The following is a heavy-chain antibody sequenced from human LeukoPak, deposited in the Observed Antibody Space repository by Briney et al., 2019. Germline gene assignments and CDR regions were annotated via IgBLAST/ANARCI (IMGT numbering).Heavy chain of an antibody. CDR3: ARVNTHGGSGYYYSHFDI. CDR1: GFTFSSYA. J-gene: IGHJ3*02. CDR2: ISYDGSNK. Sequence: PGRSLRLSCAASGFTFSSYAMHWVRQAPGKGLEWVAVISYDGSNKYYADSVKGRFTISRDNSKNTLYLQMNSLRAEDTAVYYCARVNTHGGSGYYYSHFDIWGQGTMVTVSS. D-gene: IGHD3-22*01. V-gene: IGHV3-30-3*01.